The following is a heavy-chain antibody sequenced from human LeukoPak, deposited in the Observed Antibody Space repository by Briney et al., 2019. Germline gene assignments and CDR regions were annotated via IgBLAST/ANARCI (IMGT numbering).Heavy chain of an antibody. CDR2: IKTDGTTT. J-gene: IGHJ4*02. CDR3: ARSCTSDRYHKVPGDY. CDR1: GFTFSDYW. Sequence: PGGSLRLSCAASGFTFSDYWVQWVRQAPGKGLVWVSRIKTDGTTTTYADSVEGRFTISRDNAKNTLYLEMNSLRAEDTAVYYCARSCTSDRYHKVPGDYWGPGTLVTVSS. V-gene: IGHV3-74*03. D-gene: IGHD2-8*02.